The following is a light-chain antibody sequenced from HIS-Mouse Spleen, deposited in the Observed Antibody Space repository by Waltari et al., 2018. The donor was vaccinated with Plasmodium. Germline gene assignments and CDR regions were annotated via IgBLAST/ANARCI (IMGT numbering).Light chain of an antibody. J-gene: IGLJ2*01. CDR3: NSRDSSGNHLV. V-gene: IGLV3-19*01. CDR1: SLRSYY. CDR2: GKN. Sequence: SSELTQDPAVSVALGQPVRITSKGDSLRSYYASWYQQKPGQAPVLVIYGKNNRPSWIPDRFSGSSSGNTASLTITGAQAEDEADYYCNSRDSSGNHLVFGGGTKLTVL.